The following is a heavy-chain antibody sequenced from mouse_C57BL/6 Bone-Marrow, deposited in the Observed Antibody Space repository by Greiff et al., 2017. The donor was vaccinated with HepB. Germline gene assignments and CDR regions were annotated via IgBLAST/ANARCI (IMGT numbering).Heavy chain of an antibody. CDR1: GYTFTSYG. V-gene: IGHV1-81*01. CDR2: IYPRSGNT. J-gene: IGHJ2*01. Sequence: VQLQQSGAELARPGASVKLSCKASGYTFTSYGISWVKQRTGQGLEWIGEIYPRSGNTYYNEKFKGKATLTADKSSSTAYMELRSLTSEDSAVYFCARTLITTVVRDYFDYWGQGTTLTVSS. D-gene: IGHD1-1*01. CDR3: ARTLITTVVRDYFDY.